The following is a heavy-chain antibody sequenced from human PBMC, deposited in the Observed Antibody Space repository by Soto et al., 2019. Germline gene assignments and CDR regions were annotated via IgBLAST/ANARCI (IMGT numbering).Heavy chain of an antibody. J-gene: IGHJ4*02. CDR1: GYTLTESS. CDR2: FDPEDGET. D-gene: IGHD5-12*01. V-gene: IGHV1-24*01. Sequence: ASVKVSCKVSGYTLTESSMHWVRQAPGKGLEWMGGFDPEDGETIYAQKFQGRVTMTEDTSTDTAYMELSSLRSEDTAVYYCATQFVATLLQTHFDYWGQGTLVTVSS. CDR3: ATQFVATLLQTHFDY.